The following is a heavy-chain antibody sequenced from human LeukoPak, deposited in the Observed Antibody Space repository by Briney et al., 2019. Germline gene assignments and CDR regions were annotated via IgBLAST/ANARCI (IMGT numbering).Heavy chain of an antibody. V-gene: IGHV3-13*01. CDR1: GFTLSGYD. D-gene: IGHD6-19*01. Sequence: GGSLRLSCAASGFTLSGYDMHWVRQAPGKGLEWVSDIGIDGDTYYSGSVKGRFTISRENAKNSLYLQMNSLRAGDTAVYYCARTSLSGWYDSWGQGTLVTVSS. CDR3: ARTSLSGWYDS. CDR2: IGIDGDT. J-gene: IGHJ5*01.